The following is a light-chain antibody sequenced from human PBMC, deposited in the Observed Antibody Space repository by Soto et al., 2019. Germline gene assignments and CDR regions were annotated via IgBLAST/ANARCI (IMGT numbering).Light chain of an antibody. CDR2: EVS. V-gene: IGLV2-8*01. Sequence: QSVQTQPPSASWSPGHAVTISCTGTSSDVGGYNYVSWYQQHPGKAPKLMIYEVSKRPSGVPDRFSGSKSGNTASLTVSGLQAEDEADYYCSSYAGSNNYVFGTGTKVTVL. CDR1: SSDVGGYNY. J-gene: IGLJ1*01. CDR3: SSYAGSNNYV.